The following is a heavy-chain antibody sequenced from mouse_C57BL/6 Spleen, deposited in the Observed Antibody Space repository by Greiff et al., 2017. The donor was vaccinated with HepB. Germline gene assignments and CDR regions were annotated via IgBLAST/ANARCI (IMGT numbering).Heavy chain of an antibody. CDR2: IYPGDGDT. CDR3: ARGGMVTTRPYYYAMDY. Sequence: QVQLKQSGPELVKPGASVKISCKASGYAFSSSWMNWVKQRPGKGLEWIGRIYPGDGDTNYNGKFKGKATLTADKSSSTAYMQLSSLTSEDSAVYFCARGGMVTTRPYYYAMDYWGQGTSVTVSS. CDR1: GYAFSSSW. J-gene: IGHJ4*01. V-gene: IGHV1-82*01. D-gene: IGHD2-2*01.